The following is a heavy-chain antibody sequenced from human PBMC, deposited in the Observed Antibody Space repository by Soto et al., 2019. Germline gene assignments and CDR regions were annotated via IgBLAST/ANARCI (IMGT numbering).Heavy chain of an antibody. CDR3: ARPPTYDSSGYYSDY. CDR1: GYSFTSYW. D-gene: IGHD3-22*01. CDR2: IYPGDSDT. J-gene: IGHJ4*02. Sequence: GESLKISCKGSGYSFTSYWIGWVRQMPGKGLEWMGFIYPGDSDTRYSPSFQGQVTISADKYTSTAYLQWSSLKASDTAMYYCARPPTYDSSGYYSDYWGQGTLVTVSS. V-gene: IGHV5-51*01.